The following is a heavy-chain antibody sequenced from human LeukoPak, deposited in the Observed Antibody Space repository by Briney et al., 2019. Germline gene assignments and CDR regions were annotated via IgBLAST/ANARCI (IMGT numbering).Heavy chain of an antibody. Sequence: GRSLRLSCSASRFTFSNYGMHWVGQAPGKGLQWVALIWFDGSNKYYADSVKGRFTISRDNSKNTLYLQINSLRAEDTAVYYCARDRGNSHFDYWGQGTLVTVSS. CDR3: ARDRGNSHFDY. V-gene: IGHV3-33*01. CDR2: IWFDGSNK. J-gene: IGHJ4*02. CDR1: RFTFSNYG. D-gene: IGHD3-10*01.